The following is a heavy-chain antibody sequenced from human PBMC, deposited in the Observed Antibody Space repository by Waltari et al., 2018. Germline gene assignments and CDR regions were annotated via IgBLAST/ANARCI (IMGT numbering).Heavy chain of an antibody. CDR3: ARVLVTATDY. D-gene: IGHD2-21*02. V-gene: IGHV3-48*03. CDR1: GFPLSCYE. J-gene: IGHJ4*02. Sequence: EVQLVESGGGLVQPGGSLSLSCAASGFPLSCYEMNWVRQAPGKGLEWVSYISSSGSTIYYADSVKGRFTISRDNAKNSLYLQMNSLRAEDTAVYYCARVLVTATDYWGQGTLVTVSS. CDR2: ISSSGSTI.